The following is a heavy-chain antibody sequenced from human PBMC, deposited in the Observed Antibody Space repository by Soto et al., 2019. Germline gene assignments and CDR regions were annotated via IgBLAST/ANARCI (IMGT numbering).Heavy chain of an antibody. Sequence: QVPLVESGGGVVQPGRSLRLSCAASGFTFSSYAMHWVRQAPGKGLEWVAVISYDGSNKYYADSVKGRFTISRDNSKNTLYLQMNSLRAEDTAVYYCARDGGSYYVDYFDYWGQGTLVTVSS. D-gene: IGHD1-26*01. CDR2: ISYDGSNK. J-gene: IGHJ4*02. CDR3: ARDGGSYYVDYFDY. V-gene: IGHV3-30-3*01. CDR1: GFTFSSYA.